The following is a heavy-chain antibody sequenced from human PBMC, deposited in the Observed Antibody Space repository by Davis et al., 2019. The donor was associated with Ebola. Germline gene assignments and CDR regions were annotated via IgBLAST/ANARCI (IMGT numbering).Heavy chain of an antibody. J-gene: IGHJ4*02. CDR1: GGSISSYY. CDR2: ISYSGST. Sequence: SETLSLTCTVSGGSISSYYWSWIRQPPGKGLEWIGYISYSGSTNYNPSLKSRVTISVDTSKNQFSLKLSSVTAADTAVYYCARARTYYYDSTRDGSFDYWGQGTLVTVSS. V-gene: IGHV4-59*12. CDR3: ARARTYYYDSTRDGSFDY. D-gene: IGHD3-22*01.